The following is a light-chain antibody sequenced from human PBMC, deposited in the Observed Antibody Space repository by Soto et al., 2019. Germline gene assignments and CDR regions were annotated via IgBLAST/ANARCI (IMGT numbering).Light chain of an antibody. CDR2: GAS. Sequence: EIVLTQSPGTLSLSPGERATLSCRASQSVSSSYLAWYQQKPGQAPRPLIYGASSRATGIPDRFSGSGSGTDFTLTISRLEPEDLALYYCLQYGSSPYTFGQGTKLEIK. V-gene: IGKV3-20*01. J-gene: IGKJ2*01. CDR3: LQYGSSPYT. CDR1: QSVSSSY.